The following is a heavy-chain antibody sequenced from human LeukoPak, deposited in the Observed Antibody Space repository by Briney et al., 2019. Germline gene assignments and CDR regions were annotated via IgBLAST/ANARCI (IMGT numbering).Heavy chain of an antibody. J-gene: IGHJ4*02. CDR1: GGFISSGSYY. D-gene: IGHD5-12*01. CDR2: FYISGST. V-gene: IGHV4-61*02. Sequence: SETLSLTCTVSGGFISSGSYYWSWIRQPAGKGLEWVGRFYISGSTNYNPSLKSRVTISVDTSKNQFSLKLSSVTAADTAVYYCARRGGYSGYGPFDYWGQGTLVTVSS. CDR3: ARRGGYSGYGPFDY.